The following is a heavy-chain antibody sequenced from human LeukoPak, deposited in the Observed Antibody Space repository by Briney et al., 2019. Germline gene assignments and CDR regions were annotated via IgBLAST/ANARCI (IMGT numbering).Heavy chain of an antibody. Sequence: PSETLSLTCTVSGGSISTYYWSWIRQPPGKGLEWIGYVYYSGSTNYNPSLKSRVTISVDTSKNQFSLKLSSVTAADTAVYYCARDRGTMTRGDHGVDFWGQGTLVTVSS. J-gene: IGHJ4*02. D-gene: IGHD3-10*01. CDR2: VYYSGST. CDR3: ARDRGTMTRGDHGVDF. V-gene: IGHV4-59*01. CDR1: GGSISTYY.